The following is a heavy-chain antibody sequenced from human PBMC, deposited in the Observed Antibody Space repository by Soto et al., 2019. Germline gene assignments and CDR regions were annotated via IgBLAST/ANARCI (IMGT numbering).Heavy chain of an antibody. D-gene: IGHD3-22*01. Sequence: QVQVQQWGAGLLKPSETLSLTCTISGGSFTTYYWTWIRQPPGMGQEWIGDINHGGTINYDPSLKSRLTISLDTSKNQFSLRLSSVTAADTAVYFCASRPARDYYDSSGYVDYWGQGTLVTVSS. CDR3: ASRPARDYYDSSGYVDY. CDR2: INHGGTI. V-gene: IGHV4-34*01. J-gene: IGHJ4*02. CDR1: GGSFTTYY.